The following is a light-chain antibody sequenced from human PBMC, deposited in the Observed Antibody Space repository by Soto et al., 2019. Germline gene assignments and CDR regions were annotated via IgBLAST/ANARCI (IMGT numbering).Light chain of an antibody. CDR1: SSDVGSYNL. CDR2: EGS. CDR3: CSNAGSSTG. Sequence: QSVLTQPASVSGSPGQSITISCTGTSSDVGSYNLVSWYQQHPGKAPKLMIYEGSKRPSGVSNRVSGSKSGNTASLTISGLQAEDEADYYCCSNAGSSTGFGGGTKLTVL. V-gene: IGLV2-23*01. J-gene: IGLJ2*01.